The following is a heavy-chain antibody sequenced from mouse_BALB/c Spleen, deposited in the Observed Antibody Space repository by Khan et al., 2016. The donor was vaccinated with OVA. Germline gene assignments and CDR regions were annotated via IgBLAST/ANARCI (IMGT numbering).Heavy chain of an antibody. CDR2: INPSNGYT. V-gene: IGHV1-4*01. CDR1: GYTFTSYT. J-gene: IGHJ3*01. D-gene: IGHD2-14*01. CDR3: VRDGAYHRNDGWFAY. Sequence: VQLQESGAELARPGASVKMSCKASGYTFTSYTIHWIKLRPGPGLAWIGFINPSNGYTNYNQKFKDKATLTADKSSTTVYMQLSSLTSDDSAVYNCVRDGAYHRNDGWFAYWGQGTLVTVSA.